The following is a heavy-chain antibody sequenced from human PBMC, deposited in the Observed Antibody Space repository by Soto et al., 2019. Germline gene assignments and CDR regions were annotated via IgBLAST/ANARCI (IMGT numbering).Heavy chain of an antibody. CDR2: ISPGSRYP. CDR3: VRGGGGGLFDP. CDR1: GFTFGDSY. V-gene: IGHV3-11*06. D-gene: IGHD2-15*01. Sequence: GGSLRLSCAGSGFTFGDSYMGWIRQAPGKGLEWLSYISPGSRYPAYADSVKGRFTISRDNAKRSLYLQMMSLTAEDTAIYYCVRGGGGGLFDPWGQGTMVTVSS. J-gene: IGHJ5*02.